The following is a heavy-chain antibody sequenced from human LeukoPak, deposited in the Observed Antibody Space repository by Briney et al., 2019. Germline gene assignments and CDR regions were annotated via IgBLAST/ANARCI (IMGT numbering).Heavy chain of an antibody. CDR1: GYTFPGYY. CDR3: ARDYSSSWDY. D-gene: IGHD6-13*01. Sequence: ASVPVSRQASGYTFPGYYMHWLGQAPAQGRDGVGWINPNSGGTHYPHKFQGRVTMTRDTSISTAYMELRRLRSDDTAVYYCARDYSSSWDYWGQGTLVTVSS. V-gene: IGHV1-2*02. J-gene: IGHJ4*02. CDR2: INPNSGGT.